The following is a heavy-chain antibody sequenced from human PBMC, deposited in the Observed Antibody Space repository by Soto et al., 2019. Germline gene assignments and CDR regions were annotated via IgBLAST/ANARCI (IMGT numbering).Heavy chain of an antibody. CDR2: IDPSDSYT. CDR1: GYSFTSYW. CDR3: ARLISGSYYSPYYYYGMDV. J-gene: IGHJ6*02. Sequence: GESLKISCKGSGYSFTSYWISWVRQMPGKGLEWMGRIDPSDSYTNYSPSFQGHVTISADKSISTAYLQWSSLKASDTAMYYCARLISGSYYSPYYYYGMDVWGQGTTVTVSS. V-gene: IGHV5-10-1*01. D-gene: IGHD1-26*01.